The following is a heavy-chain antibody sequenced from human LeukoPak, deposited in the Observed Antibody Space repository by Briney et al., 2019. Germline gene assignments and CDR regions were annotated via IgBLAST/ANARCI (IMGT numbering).Heavy chain of an antibody. CDR1: GYSFTRYY. CDR3: ARYRYCSGGNCYGPDY. CDR2: IYPGDSDT. Sequence: PGESLKISCECSGYSFTRYYIGWVRQMPGKGLEWMGIIYPGDSDTRYSPSFQGQVTISADKSISTAYLQWSSLKASDTAMYYCARYRYCSGGNCYGPDYWGQGTLVTVSS. V-gene: IGHV5-51*01. D-gene: IGHD2-15*01. J-gene: IGHJ4*02.